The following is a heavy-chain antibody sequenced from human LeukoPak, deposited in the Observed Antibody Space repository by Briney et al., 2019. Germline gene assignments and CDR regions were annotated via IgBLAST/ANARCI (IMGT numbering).Heavy chain of an antibody. D-gene: IGHD2-21*02. CDR3: ARGLQRGDSPV. V-gene: IGHV3-7*01. Sequence: QPGESLRLSCAPSGFTFSAYSLSWVRQAPGKGLEWVAKIKKDGSEKDYVDSVKGRFTISRDNAKGSLYLQLNSLRAEDTAVYYCARGLQRGDSPVWGQGTLVTVSS. J-gene: IGHJ4*02. CDR1: GFTFSAYS. CDR2: IKKDGSEK.